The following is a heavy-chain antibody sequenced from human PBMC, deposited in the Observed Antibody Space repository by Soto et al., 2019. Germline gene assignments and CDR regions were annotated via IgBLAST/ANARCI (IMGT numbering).Heavy chain of an antibody. Sequence: SETLSLTCIVSGGSVGSGAYYWSWIRQPPGNALEWIGYIQYSGDTNYNSSLKSRVTISVDMSRNRFSLKLTSVTAADTAFYYCARHDYSDRAFDLWGQGTRVTV. CDR1: GGSVGSGAYY. J-gene: IGHJ3*01. D-gene: IGHD3-22*01. CDR2: IQYSGDT. CDR3: ARHDYSDRAFDL. V-gene: IGHV4-61*08.